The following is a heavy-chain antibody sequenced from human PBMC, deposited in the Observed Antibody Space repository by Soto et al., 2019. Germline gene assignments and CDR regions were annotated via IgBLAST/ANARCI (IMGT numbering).Heavy chain of an antibody. Sequence: ASVKVSCKASGYTFTSYDINWVRQATGQGLEWMGWMNPNSGNTGYAQKFQGRVTMTRNTSISTAYMELSSLRSEDTAVYYCARGLARDCSGGSCYYPYYYYGMDIWGPGTLVAVSS. J-gene: IGHJ6*02. D-gene: IGHD2-15*01. CDR3: ARGLARDCSGGSCYYPYYYYGMDI. CDR1: GYTFTSYD. V-gene: IGHV1-8*01. CDR2: MNPNSGNT.